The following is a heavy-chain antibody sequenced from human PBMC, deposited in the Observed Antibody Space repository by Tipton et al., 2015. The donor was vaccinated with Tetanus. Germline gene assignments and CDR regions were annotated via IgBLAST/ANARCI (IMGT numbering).Heavy chain of an antibody. CDR3: ARGTGDY. J-gene: IGHJ4*02. Sequence: TLSLTCSVSGGSISSPDLYWAWIRQPPGKGLEWIGSIYNSGRPNFNPSLKSRVTMTVDTSKNQFSLKLSSVTAADTAVYYCARGTGDYWGQGTLVTVSS. CDR1: GGSISSPDLY. CDR2: IYNSGRP. D-gene: IGHD1-14*01. V-gene: IGHV4-39*07.